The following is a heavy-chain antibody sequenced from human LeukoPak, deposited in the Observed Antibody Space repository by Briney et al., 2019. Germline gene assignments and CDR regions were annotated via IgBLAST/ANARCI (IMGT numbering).Heavy chain of an antibody. V-gene: IGHV4-4*02. CDR3: ARGGGTPTTVVTPLDY. CDR2: IFHSGGT. J-gene: IGHJ4*02. D-gene: IGHD4-23*01. CDR1: GGSISNNNW. Sequence: SGTLSLTCAVSGGSISNNNWWSWVRQPPGKGLEWIGEIFHSGGTNYSPSLRSRVTISVDKSKNQFSLKLNSVTAADTAVYYCARGGGTPTTVVTPLDYWGQGTLVTASS.